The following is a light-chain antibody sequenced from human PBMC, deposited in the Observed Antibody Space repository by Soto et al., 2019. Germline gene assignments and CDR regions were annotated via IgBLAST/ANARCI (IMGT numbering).Light chain of an antibody. J-gene: IGLJ1*01. CDR3: CSYAGSYPFV. CDR2: DVS. V-gene: IGLV2-11*01. CDR1: SSDVGGYNY. Sequence: QSVLTQPRSVSGSPGQSVTISCTGTSSDVGGYNYVSWYQQHPGKAPKLMIYDVSKRPSGVPDRFSGSKSGNPASLTISGLQAEDEADYYCCSYAGSYPFVFATGTKVTVL.